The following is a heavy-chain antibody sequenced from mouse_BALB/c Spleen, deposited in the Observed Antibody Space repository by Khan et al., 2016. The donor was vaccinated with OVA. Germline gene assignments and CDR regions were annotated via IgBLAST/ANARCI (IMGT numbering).Heavy chain of an antibody. CDR2: INPYNDGA. CDR3: ARDYGRSFLFAH. Sequence: VQLQQSGPELVKPGASVKISCQASGYSFTNYIIHWVKQKPGQGLEWIGYINPYNDGAKYNEKFKGKATLTSDKSSSTAYMELSGLTFEDSAVYYCARDYGRSFLFAHWGQGTLVTVSA. CDR1: GYSFTNYI. J-gene: IGHJ3*01. D-gene: IGHD1-1*01. V-gene: IGHV1S136*01.